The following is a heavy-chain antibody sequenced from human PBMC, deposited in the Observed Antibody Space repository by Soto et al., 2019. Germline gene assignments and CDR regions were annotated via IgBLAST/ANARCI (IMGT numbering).Heavy chain of an antibody. CDR2: IYPGNSDT. J-gene: IGHJ6*03. CDR3: ARHVTVGYYGDSYYYYYMDV. CDR1: GYTFASYW. D-gene: IGHD4-17*01. Sequence: GESLKISCKGSGYTFASYWIGWVRQMPGKGLEWMGFIYPGNSDTRYSPSFQGQVTISADKSISTAYLQWSSLKASDTAMYYCARHVTVGYYGDSYYYYYMDVWGKGTTVTVSS. V-gene: IGHV5-51*01.